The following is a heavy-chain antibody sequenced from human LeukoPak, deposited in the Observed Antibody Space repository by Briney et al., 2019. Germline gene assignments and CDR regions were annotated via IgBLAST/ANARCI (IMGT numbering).Heavy chain of an antibody. CDR1: SGSISSYY. CDR3: ARSPGGGKAAAVSLLPPGLDY. V-gene: IGHV4-59*08. D-gene: IGHD6-13*01. J-gene: IGHJ4*02. CDR2: IYYSGST. Sequence: SETLSLTCTVSSGSISSYYWSWIRQPPGKGLEWIGYIYYSGSTNYNPSLKSRVTISVDTSKNQCSLKLSSVTAADTAVYYCARSPGGGKAAAVSLLPPGLDYWGQGTLVTVSS.